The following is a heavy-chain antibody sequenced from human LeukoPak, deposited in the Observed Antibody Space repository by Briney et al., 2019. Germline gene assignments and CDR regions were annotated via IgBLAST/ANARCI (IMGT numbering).Heavy chain of an antibody. Sequence: GKSLKISCKGSGYSFTSYWIGWVRQMPGKGLEWMGIIYPGDSDTRYSPSFQGQVTISADKSISTAYLQWSSLKASDTAMYYWARLKPTSSSWSPFDYWGQGTLVTVSS. CDR2: IYPGDSDT. D-gene: IGHD6-13*01. CDR1: GYSFTSYW. CDR3: ARLKPTSSSWSPFDY. J-gene: IGHJ4*02. V-gene: IGHV5-51*01.